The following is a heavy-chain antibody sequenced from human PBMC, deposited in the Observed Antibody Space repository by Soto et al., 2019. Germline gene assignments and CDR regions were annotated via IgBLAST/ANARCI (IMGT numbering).Heavy chain of an antibody. J-gene: IGHJ4*02. D-gene: IGHD2-15*01. Sequence: ASVKVSCKASVYTFTAYYMHWVRQAPGQGLEWMGWINPNSGGTNYAQKFQGRVTMTGDTTIDTAYMELSRLRSDDTAVYYCARRYCSGGGCFNVGYWGQGTQVTVSS. CDR1: VYTFTAYY. V-gene: IGHV1-2*02. CDR3: ARRYCSGGGCFNVGY. CDR2: INPNSGGT.